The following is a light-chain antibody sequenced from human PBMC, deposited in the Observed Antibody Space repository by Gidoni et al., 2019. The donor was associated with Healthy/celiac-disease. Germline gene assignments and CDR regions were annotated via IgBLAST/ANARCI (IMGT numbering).Light chain of an antibody. Sequence: NFMLTQPHSVSASPGKTVTISCTRSSGSIASNYVQWYQQRPGSSPTTVIYEDNQRPSGVPYRFSGSIDSSSNSASLTISGLKTEDEADYYCQSYDSSTHWVFGGGTKLTVL. J-gene: IGLJ3*02. V-gene: IGLV6-57*01. CDR1: SGSIASNY. CDR3: QSYDSSTHWV. CDR2: EDN.